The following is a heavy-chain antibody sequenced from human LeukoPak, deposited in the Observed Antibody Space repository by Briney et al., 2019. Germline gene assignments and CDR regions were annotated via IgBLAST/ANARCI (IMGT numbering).Heavy chain of an antibody. V-gene: IGHV1-2*02. CDR3: ERVLWFGELSYYGMDV. Sequence: ASVKVSCKASGYTFTGYYMHWVRQAPGQGLEWMGWINPNSGGINYAQKFQGRVTMTRDTSISTAYMELSRLRSDDTAVYYCERVLWFGELSYYGMDVWGQGTTVTVSS. D-gene: IGHD3-10*01. J-gene: IGHJ6*02. CDR1: GYTFTGYY. CDR2: INPNSGGI.